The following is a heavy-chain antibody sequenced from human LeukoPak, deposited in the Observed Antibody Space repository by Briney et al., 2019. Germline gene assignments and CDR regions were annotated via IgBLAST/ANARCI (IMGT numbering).Heavy chain of an antibody. CDR1: GGTFSSYA. D-gene: IGHD2-15*01. J-gene: IGHJ3*02. Sequence: SVKVSCKASGGTFSSYAISWVRQATGQGLEWMGGIIPIFGTANYAQKFQGRVTITADKSTSTAYMELSSLRSEDTAVYYCARDLTPDAFDIWGQGTMVTVSS. CDR2: IIPIFGTA. V-gene: IGHV1-69*06. CDR3: ARDLTPDAFDI.